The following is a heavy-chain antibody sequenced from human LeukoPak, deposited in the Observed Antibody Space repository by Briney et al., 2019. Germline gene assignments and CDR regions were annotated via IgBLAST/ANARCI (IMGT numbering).Heavy chain of an antibody. CDR2: ISNSGNTI. CDR1: GFTFGDYS. V-gene: IGHV3-11*01. Sequence: GGSLRLSCAASGFTFGDYSMTWIRQAPGKGLEWLSYISNSGNTIREADSVKGRFTISRDNTQNSLFLHMKSLRAEDTAVYFCARYRVITNDYFDSWGQGTLVTVSS. D-gene: IGHD3-16*01. J-gene: IGHJ4*02. CDR3: ARYRVITNDYFDS.